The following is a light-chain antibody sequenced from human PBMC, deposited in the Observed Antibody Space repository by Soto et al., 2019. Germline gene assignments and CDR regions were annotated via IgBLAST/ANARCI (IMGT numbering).Light chain of an antibody. CDR3: AAWDDSLSGHV. CDR1: SSDVGAYNF. Sequence: QSVLTQPPSVSGSPGQSVTISCTGTSSDVGAYNFVSWYQQYPGKAPKLIIFDVSARPSGVPDRFSGSKSGNTASLTISGLQADDEADYYCAAWDDSLSGHVFGTGTKLTVL. CDR2: DVS. V-gene: IGLV2-11*01. J-gene: IGLJ1*01.